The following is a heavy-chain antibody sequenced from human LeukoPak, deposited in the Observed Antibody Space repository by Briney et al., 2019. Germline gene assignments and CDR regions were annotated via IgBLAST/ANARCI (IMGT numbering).Heavy chain of an antibody. J-gene: IGHJ4*02. D-gene: IGHD5-24*01. Sequence: PGGSLRLSCAASGFTFSSYSMNWVRQAPGKGLEWVAYITGTSRAIHYAESVKGRFTISRDNAKNSLYLQMSSLRAEDTAVYYCARGWLQLDYWGQGTLVTVSS. V-gene: IGHV3-48*01. CDR3: ARGWLQLDY. CDR2: ITGTSRAI. CDR1: GFTFSSYS.